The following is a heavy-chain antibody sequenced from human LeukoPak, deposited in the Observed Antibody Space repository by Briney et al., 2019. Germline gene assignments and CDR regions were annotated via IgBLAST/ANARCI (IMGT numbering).Heavy chain of an antibody. CDR1: GFSFSSYA. D-gene: IGHD2-21*02. CDR3: AKDQGGDFYYFDY. Sequence: GGSLRLSCAASGFSFSSYAMSWVRQAPGKGLEWVSAISGSGGSTYYAGSVKGRSTISRDTSKNTLYLQMNSLRADDTAVYYCAKDQGGDFYYFDYWGQGTLVTVSS. V-gene: IGHV3-23*01. CDR2: ISGSGGST. J-gene: IGHJ4*02.